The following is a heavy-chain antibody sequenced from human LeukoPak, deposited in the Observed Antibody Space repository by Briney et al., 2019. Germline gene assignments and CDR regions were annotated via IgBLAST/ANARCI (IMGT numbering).Heavy chain of an antibody. CDR3: AKDLYPHYYDSSGPDY. D-gene: IGHD3-22*01. V-gene: IGHV3-30*18. J-gene: IGHJ4*02. CDR1: GFTFSSYG. Sequence: PGRSLRLSCAASGFTFSSYGTHWVRQAPGKGLEWVAVISYDGSNKYYADSVKGRFTISRDNSKNTLYLQMNSLRAEDTAVYYCAKDLYPHYYDSSGPDYWGQGTLVTVSS. CDR2: ISYDGSNK.